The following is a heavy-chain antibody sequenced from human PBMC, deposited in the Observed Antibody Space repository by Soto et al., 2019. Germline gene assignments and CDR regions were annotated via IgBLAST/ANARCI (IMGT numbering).Heavy chain of an antibody. V-gene: IGHV4-4*02. CDR1: GGSISSSNW. CDR3: ASCSSTSCYLDY. CDR2: IYHSGST. Sequence: PSETLSLTCAVSGGSISSSNWWSWVRQPPGKGLEWIGEIYHSGSTNYNPSLKSRVTISVDKSKNQFSLKLSSVTAADTAVYYCASCSSTSCYLDYWGQGTLGTVSS. D-gene: IGHD2-2*01. J-gene: IGHJ4*02.